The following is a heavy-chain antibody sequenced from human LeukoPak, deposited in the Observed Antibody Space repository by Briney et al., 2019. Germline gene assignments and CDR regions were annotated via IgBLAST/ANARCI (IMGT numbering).Heavy chain of an antibody. J-gene: IGHJ4*02. Sequence: ASVKVSCKASGYTFTSYGISWVRQAPGQGLEWTGWISAYNGNTNYAQKLQGRVTMTTDTSMSTAYMELRSLRSDDTAVYYCAREGYYGSGSYYNRSPFDYWGQGTLVTVSS. CDR3: AREGYYGSGSYYNRSPFDY. CDR1: GYTFTSYG. CDR2: ISAYNGNT. D-gene: IGHD3-10*01. V-gene: IGHV1-18*04.